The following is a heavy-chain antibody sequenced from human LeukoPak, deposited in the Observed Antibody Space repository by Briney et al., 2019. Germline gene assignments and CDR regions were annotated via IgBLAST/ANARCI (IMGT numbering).Heavy chain of an antibody. CDR1: GYSFSDYG. CDR3: SREGFWRGYERHPRYYGMDV. D-gene: IGHD3-3*01. V-gene: IGHV1-18*04. Sequence: ASVNVSCKTSGYSFSDYGISWVRQAPGQGLEWMGWIGTNNGNINYAQKFQGRVSMTTDTSKTAYMELRSLRYDDTAVYFCSREGFWRGYERHPRYYGMDVWGQGTTVIVSS. J-gene: IGHJ6*02. CDR2: IGTNNGNI.